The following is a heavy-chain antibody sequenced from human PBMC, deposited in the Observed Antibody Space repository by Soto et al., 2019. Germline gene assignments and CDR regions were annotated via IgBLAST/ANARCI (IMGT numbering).Heavy chain of an antibody. CDR2: INTDGSIT. CDR1: GLIFSSYK. D-gene: IGHD2-8*01. V-gene: IGHV3-74*01. Sequence: GGSLTLSCAASGLIFSSYKMHWVRQAPGKGLVWVSRINTDGSITDYADSVKGRFTVSRDNAKNTMYLQMNSLTADDTAVYYCARDTNGLHYWGQGT. CDR3: ARDTNGLHY. J-gene: IGHJ4*02.